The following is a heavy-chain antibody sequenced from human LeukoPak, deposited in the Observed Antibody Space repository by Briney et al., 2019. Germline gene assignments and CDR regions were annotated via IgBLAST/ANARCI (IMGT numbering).Heavy chain of an antibody. CDR1: IGSIHHFY. CDR2: IYYSGGT. J-gene: IGHJ4*02. CDR3: ASDNRPFDY. D-gene: IGHD6-6*01. V-gene: IGHV4-59*08. Sequence: PSETLSLTRNISIGSIHHFYWIWTPHPPAKGLELSGYIYYSGGTNYDPSLKGRVTISVDTSKNQFSLRLSSVTSADTAVYYCASDNRPFDYWGQGTLVTVSS.